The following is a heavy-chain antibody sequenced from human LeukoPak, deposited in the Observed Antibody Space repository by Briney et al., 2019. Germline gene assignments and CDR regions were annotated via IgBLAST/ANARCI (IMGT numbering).Heavy chain of an antibody. Sequence: SETLSLTCTVSGGSISSHYWSWIRQPPGKGLEWIGYIYYSGSTNYNPSLKSRVTISVDTSRNQFSLKLSSVTAADTAVYYCARAVFGVVIHFDYWGQGTLVTVSS. J-gene: IGHJ4*02. D-gene: IGHD3-3*01. V-gene: IGHV4-59*11. CDR3: ARAVFGVVIHFDY. CDR1: GGSISSHY. CDR2: IYYSGST.